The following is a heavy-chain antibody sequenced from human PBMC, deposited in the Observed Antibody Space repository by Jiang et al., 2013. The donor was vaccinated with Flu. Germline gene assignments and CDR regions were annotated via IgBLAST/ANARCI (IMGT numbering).Heavy chain of an antibody. CDR1: GYTFTSFG. D-gene: IGHD6-19*01. CDR3: ARDQASVAGAGYFDY. V-gene: IGHV1-18*01. Sequence: GAEVKKPGASVKVSCKASGYTFTSFGMTWVRQAPGQGLEWMGWISAYNGNTNYAQKVHDRVTMTTDTSTRTVYMELRSLRSDDTAVYYCARDQASVAGAGYFDYWGQGTLVTVSS. J-gene: IGHJ4*02. CDR2: ISAYNGNT.